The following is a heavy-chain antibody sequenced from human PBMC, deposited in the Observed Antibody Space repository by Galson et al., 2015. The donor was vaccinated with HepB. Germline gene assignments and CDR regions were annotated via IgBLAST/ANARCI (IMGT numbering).Heavy chain of an antibody. CDR3: ARTITPAPIPLFDS. Sequence: SLRLSCAASGFTFSNYWMHWVRQPPGKGLVWVSRVKSDGEAADYADSVKGRFTISRDNAKNRLFLHMDSLTVDDTAVYFCARTITPAPIPLFDSWGQGTLVTASS. V-gene: IGHV3-74*01. CDR2: VKSDGEAA. D-gene: IGHD3-10*01. CDR1: GFTFSNYW. J-gene: IGHJ4*02.